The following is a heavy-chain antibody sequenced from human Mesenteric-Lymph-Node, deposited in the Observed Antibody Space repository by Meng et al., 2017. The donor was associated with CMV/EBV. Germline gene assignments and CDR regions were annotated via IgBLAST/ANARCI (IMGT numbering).Heavy chain of an antibody. Sequence: ASVKVSCKASGYTFTGNYIYWVRQAPGQGLEWMGWINPNSGGTDYAQKFQGRVTMTADTYISTAYMEVSRLRSDDTAVYYCAREDDGSGSHIGVNYYYYGMDVWGQGTTVTVSS. CDR1: GYTFTGNY. CDR2: INPNSGGT. CDR3: AREDDGSGSHIGVNYYYYGMDV. V-gene: IGHV1-2*02. D-gene: IGHD3-10*01. J-gene: IGHJ6*02.